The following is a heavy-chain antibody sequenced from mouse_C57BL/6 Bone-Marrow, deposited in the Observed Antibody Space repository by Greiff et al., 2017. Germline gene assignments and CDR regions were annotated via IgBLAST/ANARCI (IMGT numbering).Heavy chain of an antibody. V-gene: IGHV7-3*01. CDR1: GFTITDYY. Sequence: EVLLVESGGGLVQPGGSLSLSCAASGFTITDYYMSCVRQPPGKALVWLGFIRNNANGYTTEYSASVKGRFTISRFNSQSILYLQMEALRAEDRGTYYCARWEFAYWGQGTLVTVSA. CDR2: IRNNANGYTT. J-gene: IGHJ3*01. CDR3: ARWEFAY.